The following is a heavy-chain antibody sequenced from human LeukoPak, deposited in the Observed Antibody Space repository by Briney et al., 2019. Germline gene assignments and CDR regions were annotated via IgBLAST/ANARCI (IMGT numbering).Heavy chain of an antibody. V-gene: IGHV3-21*01. Sequence: GGSLRLSCAASGFTFSSYSMNWVRQAPGKGLEWVSSISMSSSYIYYAESVKGRFTISRDNAKNSLYLQMNSLRAEDMAVYYCARGGPHDYSDYCFDYWGQGTLVTVSS. CDR2: ISMSSSYI. D-gene: IGHD4-11*01. J-gene: IGHJ4*02. CDR3: ARGGPHDYSDYCFDY. CDR1: GFTFSSYS.